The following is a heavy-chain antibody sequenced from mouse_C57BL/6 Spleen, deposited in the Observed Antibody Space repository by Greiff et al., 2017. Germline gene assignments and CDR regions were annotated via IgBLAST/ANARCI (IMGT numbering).Heavy chain of an antibody. D-gene: IGHD1-1*01. Sequence: EVQLQQSGTVLARPGASVKMSCKTSGYTFTSYWMHWVKQRPGQGLEWIGAIYPGNSDTSYNQKFKGKAKLTAVTSASTAYMELSSLTNEDSAVYYCTRTSYGSSPWYFDVWGTGTTVTVSS. CDR3: TRTSYGSSPWYFDV. CDR1: GYTFTSYW. CDR2: IYPGNSDT. V-gene: IGHV1-5*01. J-gene: IGHJ1*03.